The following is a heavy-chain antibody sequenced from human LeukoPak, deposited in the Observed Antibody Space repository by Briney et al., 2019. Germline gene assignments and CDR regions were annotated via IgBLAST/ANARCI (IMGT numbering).Heavy chain of an antibody. J-gene: IGHJ4*02. D-gene: IGHD3-16*02. CDR1: GGSINSPNYY. Sequence: SETLSLTCTVSGGSINSPNYYWGWIRQPPGKGLEWIGSIYYSGSTYYNPSLKSRVTISVNTSKNQFSLRLSSVTAADTAVYYCARLNDYVWGSYRYDYWGQGTLVTVSS. CDR2: IYYSGST. V-gene: IGHV4-39*07. CDR3: ARLNDYVWGSYRYDY.